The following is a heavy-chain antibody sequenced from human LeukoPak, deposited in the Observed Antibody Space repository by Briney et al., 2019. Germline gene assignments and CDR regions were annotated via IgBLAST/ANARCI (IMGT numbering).Heavy chain of an antibody. Sequence: GESLKISCKGSGYRFTSYWIGWVRQMPGKGLEWMGITFPGDSDTRYSPSFQGQVTISVDKSINTAYLQWSSLKASDTAMYYCARQESPMHTFDYWGQGTLVTVSS. J-gene: IGHJ4*02. D-gene: IGHD2-21*01. V-gene: IGHV5-51*01. CDR2: TFPGDSDT. CDR1: GYRFTSYW. CDR3: ARQESPMHTFDY.